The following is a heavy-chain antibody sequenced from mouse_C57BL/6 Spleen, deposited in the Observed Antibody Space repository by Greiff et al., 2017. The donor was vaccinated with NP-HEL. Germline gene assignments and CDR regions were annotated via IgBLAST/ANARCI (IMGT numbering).Heavy chain of an antibody. D-gene: IGHD2-4*01. CDR2: INPGSGGT. CDR3: ANYYEYDGGYVEC. Sequence: MQLQQSGAELVRPGTSVKVSCKASGYAFTHYLIEWVKQRPGQGLEWLGVINPGSGGTNYNEKFKGKATLTADKSSSTAYMQLSSLTSEDSAVYFCANYYEYDGGYVECWGTGTTVTVSS. CDR1: GYAFTHYL. V-gene: IGHV1-54*01. J-gene: IGHJ1*03.